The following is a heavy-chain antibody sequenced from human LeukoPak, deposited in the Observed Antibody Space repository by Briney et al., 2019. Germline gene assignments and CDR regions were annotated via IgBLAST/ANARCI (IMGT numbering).Heavy chain of an antibody. CDR3: AKVRANRFASFDY. J-gene: IGHJ4*02. V-gene: IGHV3-23*01. CDR2: ISGSGGTT. CDR1: EFTFSSYA. D-gene: IGHD1/OR15-1a*01. Sequence: GGSLRLSCAASEFTFSSYAMSWVRQAPGKGLEWVSGISGSGGTTYYADSVKGRFTISRDNSKITLYLQMNSLRAEDTAVYYCAKVRANRFASFDYWGQGTLVTVSS.